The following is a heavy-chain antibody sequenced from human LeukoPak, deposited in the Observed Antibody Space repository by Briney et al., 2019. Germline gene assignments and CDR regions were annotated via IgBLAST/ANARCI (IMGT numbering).Heavy chain of an antibody. V-gene: IGHV3-30*01. D-gene: IGHD1-26*01. Sequence: LSGRSLRLSCAASGFTFSSYAMHWVRQAPGKGLEWVAVISYDGSNKYYADSVKGRFTISRDNSKNTLYLQMNSLRAEDTAVYYCARDYRFRGSSLLGYWGQGTLVTVFS. J-gene: IGHJ4*02. CDR3: ARDYRFRGSSLLGY. CDR1: GFTFSSYA. CDR2: ISYDGSNK.